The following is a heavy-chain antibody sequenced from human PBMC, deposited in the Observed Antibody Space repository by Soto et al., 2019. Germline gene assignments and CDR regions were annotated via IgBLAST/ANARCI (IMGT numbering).Heavy chain of an antibody. CDR3: AREISIPDAFDI. D-gene: IGHD4-4*01. Sequence: SETLSLTCTVSGGSISSGGYYWSWIRQHPGKGLEWIGYIYYSGSTNYNPSLKSRVTISVDTSKNQFSLKLSSVTAADTAVYYCAREISIPDAFDIWGQGTMITVSS. V-gene: IGHV4-61*08. CDR2: IYYSGST. J-gene: IGHJ3*02. CDR1: GGSISSGGYY.